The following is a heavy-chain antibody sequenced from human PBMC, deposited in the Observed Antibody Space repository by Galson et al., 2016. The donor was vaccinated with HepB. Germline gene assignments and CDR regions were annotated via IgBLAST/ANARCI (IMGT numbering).Heavy chain of an antibody. CDR2: LSNYNGKT. V-gene: IGHV1-18*01. CDR1: GNTFTNYG. J-gene: IGHJ4*02. Sequence: SVKVSCKASGNTFTNYGINWVRQAPGQGLEWMGWLSNYNGKTNYAQRFQGRVTMTTDTSTSTAHMELRSLRYDDTAVYYCARGRAIGPLAKFDYWGQGTLVTVSA. CDR3: ARGRAIGPLAKFDY.